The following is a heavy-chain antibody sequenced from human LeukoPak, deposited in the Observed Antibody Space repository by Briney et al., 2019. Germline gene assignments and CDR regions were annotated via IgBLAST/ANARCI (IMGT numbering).Heavy chain of an antibody. V-gene: IGHV4-34*01. J-gene: IGHJ5*02. CDR2: INHSGST. D-gene: IGHD3-10*01. CDR1: GGSFSGYY. CDR3: AREREYYYGSGSTAGWFDP. Sequence: SETLSLTCAVYGGSFSGYYWSWIRQPPGKGLEWIGEINHSGSTNYNPSLKSRVTISVDTSKNQFSLKLSSVTAADTAVYYCAREREYYYGSGSTAGWFDPWGQGTLVTVSS.